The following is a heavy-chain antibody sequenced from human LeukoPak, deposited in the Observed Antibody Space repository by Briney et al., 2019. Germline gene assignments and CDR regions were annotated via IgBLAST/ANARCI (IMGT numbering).Heavy chain of an antibody. V-gene: IGHV4-4*07. Sequence: SETLSLTCIVSGGSISSYYWNWIRQPAGKGLEWIGRIYTSGSTNYNPSLKSRVTMSVDTSKNQVSLKLSSVTAADTAVYYCAGRYFDWAALDYWGQGTLVTVSS. J-gene: IGHJ4*02. CDR1: GGSISSYY. D-gene: IGHD3-9*01. CDR2: IYTSGST. CDR3: AGRYFDWAALDY.